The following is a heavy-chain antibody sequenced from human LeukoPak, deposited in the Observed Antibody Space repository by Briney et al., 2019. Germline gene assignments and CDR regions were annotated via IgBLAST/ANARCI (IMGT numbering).Heavy chain of an antibody. CDR2: IYYSGST. CDR3: AREETYSSSWYRTLYGMDV. V-gene: IGHV4-59*01. CDR1: GGSISSYY. D-gene: IGHD6-13*01. Sequence: SETLSLTCTVSGGSISSYYWSWIRQPPGKGLEWIGYIYYSGSTNYNPSLKSRVTISVDTSKNQFSLKLSSVTAADTAVYYCAREETYSSSWYRTLYGMDVWGQGTTVTVSS. J-gene: IGHJ6*02.